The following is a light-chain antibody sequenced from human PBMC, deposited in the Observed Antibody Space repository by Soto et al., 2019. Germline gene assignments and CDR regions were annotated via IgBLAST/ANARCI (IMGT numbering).Light chain of an antibody. CDR2: DAS. CDR3: QQRSNWLFT. Sequence: EIVLTQSPATVSLSPGERATLSCRASQSVSSYLAWYQRKPGQAPRLLIYDASNRATGIPARFSGSGSGTDFTLTISSLEPEDFAVYYCQQRSNWLFTFGPGTKVDIK. V-gene: IGKV3-11*01. CDR1: QSVSSY. J-gene: IGKJ3*01.